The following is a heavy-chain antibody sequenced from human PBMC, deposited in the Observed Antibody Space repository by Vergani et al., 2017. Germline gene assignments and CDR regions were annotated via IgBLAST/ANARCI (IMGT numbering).Heavy chain of an antibody. D-gene: IGHD3-10*01. CDR2: IYHSGST. CDR3: ARHDYGSGSYYYYFDY. Sequence: QVQLHESGPGLVKPSETLSLTCAVSGYSISSGYYWGWIRQPPGKGLEWIGSIYHSGSTYYNPSLKSRVTISVDTSKNQFSLKLSSVTAADTAVYYCARHDYGSGSYYYYFDYWGQGTLVTVSS. V-gene: IGHV4-38-2*01. CDR1: GYSISSGYY. J-gene: IGHJ4*02.